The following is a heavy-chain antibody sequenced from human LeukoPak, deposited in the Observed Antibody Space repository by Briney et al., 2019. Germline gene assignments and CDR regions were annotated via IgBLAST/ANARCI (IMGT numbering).Heavy chain of an antibody. CDR1: GYTFTSYG. D-gene: IGHD2-15*01. V-gene: IGHV1-18*01. Sequence: ASVKVSCKASGYTFTSYGISWVRQAPGQGLEWMGWISAYDGNTNYAQKLQGRVTMTTDTPTSTAYMELRSLRSDDTAVYYCASSSGLGYCSGGSCYHGMDVWGQGTTVTVSS. J-gene: IGHJ6*02. CDR2: ISAYDGNT. CDR3: ASSSGLGYCSGGSCYHGMDV.